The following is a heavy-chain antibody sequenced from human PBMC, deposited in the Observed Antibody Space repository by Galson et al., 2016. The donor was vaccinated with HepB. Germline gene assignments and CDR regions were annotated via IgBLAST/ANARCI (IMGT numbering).Heavy chain of an antibody. CDR2: IDPSDSYT. Sequence: QSGAEVTKPGESLKISCKGSGSSFTSHWINWVRQMPGKGLEWMGRIDPSDSYTHYSPSFQGHITLSSDTSITTAFLQWNSLKASDTAIYYCARQTAYGDLMLGSWGQGTLVTVSS. J-gene: IGHJ5*02. CDR3: ARQTAYGDLMLGS. V-gene: IGHV5-10-1*01. D-gene: IGHD4-17*01. CDR1: GSSFTSHW.